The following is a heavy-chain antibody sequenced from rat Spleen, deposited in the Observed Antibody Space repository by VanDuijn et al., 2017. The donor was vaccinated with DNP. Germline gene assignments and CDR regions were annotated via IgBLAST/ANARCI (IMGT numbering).Heavy chain of an antibody. J-gene: IGHJ4*01. CDR1: GFNFNDYW. V-gene: IGHV5S13*01. CDR2: ISTGGGNT. Sequence: EVKLVESGGGLVQPGRSLKLSCVASGFNFNDYWMDWVRQAPTKGLEWVASISTGGGNTYYSDSVKGRFMISKDDVKNTGHLQMNNLRSEDTAMYYCARHPSHMDAWGQGASVTVSS. CDR3: ARHPSHMDA. D-gene: IGHD3-1*01.